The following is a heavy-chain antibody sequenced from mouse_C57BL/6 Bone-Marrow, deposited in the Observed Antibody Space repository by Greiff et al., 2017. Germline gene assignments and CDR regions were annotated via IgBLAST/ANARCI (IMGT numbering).Heavy chain of an antibody. J-gene: IGHJ1*03. CDR3: ARTAGSSYNWYFDV. Sequence: QVQLQQPGAELVMPGASVKLSCKASGYTFTSYWMHWVKQRPGQGLEWIGEIDPSDSYTNYNQKFKGKSTLTVDKSSSTAYMRLSSLTSEDSAVYYCARTAGSSYNWYFDVWGTGTTVTVSS. V-gene: IGHV1-69*01. CDR2: IDPSDSYT. D-gene: IGHD1-1*01. CDR1: GYTFTSYW.